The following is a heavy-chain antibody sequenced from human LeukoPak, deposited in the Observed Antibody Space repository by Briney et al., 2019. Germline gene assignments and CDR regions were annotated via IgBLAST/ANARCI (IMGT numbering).Heavy chain of an antibody. D-gene: IGHD6-13*01. CDR2: IYTSGST. Sequence: PSETLSLTCTVSGGSISSYCWSWIRQPAGKGLEWIGRIYTSGSTNYNPSLKSRVTMSVDTSKNQFSLKLSSVTAADTAVYYCARAHSHYSSRGLDYWGQGTLVTVSS. J-gene: IGHJ4*02. V-gene: IGHV4-4*07. CDR1: GGSISSYC. CDR3: ARAHSHYSSRGLDY.